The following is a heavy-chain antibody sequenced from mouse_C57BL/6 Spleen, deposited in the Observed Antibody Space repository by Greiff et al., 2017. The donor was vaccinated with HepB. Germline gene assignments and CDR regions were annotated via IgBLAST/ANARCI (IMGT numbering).Heavy chain of an antibody. CDR1: GYTFTSYW. CDR3: AREDYGSSRGAMDD. J-gene: IGHJ4*01. Sequence: QVQLQQPGAELVKPGASVKLSCKASGYTFTSYWMQWVKQRPGQGLEWIGEIDPSDSYTNYNQKFKGKATLTVDTSSSTAYMQLSSLTSEDSAVYYGAREDYGSSRGAMDDWGQGTSVTVSS. V-gene: IGHV1-50*01. CDR2: IDPSDSYT. D-gene: IGHD1-1*01.